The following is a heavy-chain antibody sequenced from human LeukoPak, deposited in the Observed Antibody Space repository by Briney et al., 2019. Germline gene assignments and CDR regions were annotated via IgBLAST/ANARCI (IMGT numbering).Heavy chain of an antibody. Sequence: GESLKTSCKGSGYTFATQWIGWVRQMPGKGLEWMGIIYPADSDTRYSPSFQGQVTISADKSITTAYLQWSSLRASDTAMYYCARLAPGGLNWFDPWGQGTLVTVSS. CDR3: ARLAPGGLNWFDP. J-gene: IGHJ5*02. V-gene: IGHV5-51*01. CDR2: IYPADSDT. D-gene: IGHD3-16*01. CDR1: GYTFATQW.